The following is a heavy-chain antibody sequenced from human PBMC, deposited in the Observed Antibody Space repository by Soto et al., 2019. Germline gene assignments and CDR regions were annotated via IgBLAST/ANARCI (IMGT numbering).Heavy chain of an antibody. CDR2: ISWNSGSI. J-gene: IGHJ3*02. CDR3: AKDIGGGMATIFGSMRAFDI. D-gene: IGHD5-12*01. CDR1: GFTFDDYA. V-gene: IGHV3-9*01. Sequence: EVQLVESGGGLVQPGRSLRLSCAASGFTFDDYAMHWVRQAPGKGLEWVSGISWNSGSIGYTDSVKGRFTISRDNAKNSLYLQMNSLRAEDTALYYCAKDIGGGMATIFGSMRAFDIWGQGTMVTVSS.